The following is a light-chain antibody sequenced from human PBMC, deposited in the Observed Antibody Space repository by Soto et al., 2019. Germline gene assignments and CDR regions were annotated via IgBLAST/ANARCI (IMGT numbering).Light chain of an antibody. J-gene: IGKJ4*01. CDR1: QSISSY. V-gene: IGKV1-39*01. CDR3: QQSYNALT. Sequence: DIQLTQSPSSLSASVGDRVTITCRASQSISSYLNWYQQKPGKAPKLLIYAASSLQSGVPSRFSGSGSGTDFTLTISSLQPEDFATYYCQQSYNALTFGGGTKVDSK. CDR2: AAS.